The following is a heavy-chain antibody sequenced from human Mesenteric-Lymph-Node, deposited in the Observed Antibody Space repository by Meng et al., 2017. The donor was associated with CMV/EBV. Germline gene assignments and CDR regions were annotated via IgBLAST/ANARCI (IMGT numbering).Heavy chain of an antibody. V-gene: IGHV3-30*02. CDR1: GFTFSRNN. J-gene: IGHJ6*02. CDR3: AREILHYGMDV. CDR2: ILYDGSNG. Sequence: GESLKISCAASGFTFSRNNMHWVRQAPGKGLEWVAFILYDGSNGYYVESVKGRFTISRDNSKNTLYLQMLSLRAEDTAVYFCAREILHYGMDVWGQGTTVTVSS.